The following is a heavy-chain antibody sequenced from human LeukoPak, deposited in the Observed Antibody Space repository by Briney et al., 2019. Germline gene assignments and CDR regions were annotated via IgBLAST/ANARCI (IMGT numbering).Heavy chain of an antibody. Sequence: GGSLRLSCAASGFTFSSYAMSWVRQAPGKGLEWVSAIGTGGGTYYVDSVKGRFTISRDNSKNTLSLQMNSLRAEDTAVYYCAIPNYDYIWGSYRSWGQGTLVIVSS. V-gene: IGHV3-23*01. D-gene: IGHD3-16*02. CDR1: GFTFSSYA. CDR3: AIPNYDYIWGSYRS. CDR2: IGTGGGT. J-gene: IGHJ5*02.